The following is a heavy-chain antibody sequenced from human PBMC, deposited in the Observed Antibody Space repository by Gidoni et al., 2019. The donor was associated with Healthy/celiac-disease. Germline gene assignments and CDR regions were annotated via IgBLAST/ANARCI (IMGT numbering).Heavy chain of an antibody. CDR1: GFTFSSYS. CDR3: ARERADSSGSVGYYGMDV. Sequence: EVQLVESGGGLVKPGGSLRLSCAASGFTFSSYSMNWVRQAPGKGLEWVSSISSSSSYIYYADSVKGRFTISRDNAKNSLYLQMNSLRAEDTAVYYCARERADSSGSVGYYGMDVWGQGTTVTVSS. D-gene: IGHD3-22*01. V-gene: IGHV3-21*01. CDR2: ISSSSSYI. J-gene: IGHJ6*02.